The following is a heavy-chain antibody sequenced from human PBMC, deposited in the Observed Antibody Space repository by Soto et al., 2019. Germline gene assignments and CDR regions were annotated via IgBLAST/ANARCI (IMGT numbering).Heavy chain of an antibody. J-gene: IGHJ5*02. CDR3: AGHWFDP. CDR1: DVYIGSSSYY. CDR2: IYYSGST. V-gene: IGHV4-39*01. Sequence: SQTQPHTYTVSDVYIGSSSYYWGWIRQHPGKGLEWIGYIYYSGSTYYNPSLKSRVTISVDTSKNQFSLKLSSVTAADTAVYYCAGHWFDPWGQGTLVTVSS.